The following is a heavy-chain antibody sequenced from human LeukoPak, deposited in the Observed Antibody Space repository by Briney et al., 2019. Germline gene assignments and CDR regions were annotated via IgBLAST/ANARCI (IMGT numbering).Heavy chain of an antibody. CDR1: GYTFTGYY. CDR3: AKDMYYYGSGSYYPFDY. D-gene: IGHD3-10*01. V-gene: IGHV3-30*18. Sequence: SCKASGYTFTGYYMHWVRQAPGKGLEWVAVISYDGSNKYCADSVKGRFTISRDNSKNTLYLQMNSLRAEDTAVYYCAKDMYYYGSGSYYPFDYWGQGTLVTVSS. CDR2: ISYDGSNK. J-gene: IGHJ4*02.